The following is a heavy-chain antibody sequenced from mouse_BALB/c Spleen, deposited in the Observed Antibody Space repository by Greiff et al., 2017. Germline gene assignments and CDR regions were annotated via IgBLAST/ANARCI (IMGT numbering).Heavy chain of an antibody. CDR1: GFTFSSYG. CDR3: AREARYDDYAMDY. V-gene: IGHV5-6-3*01. D-gene: IGHD2-14*01. J-gene: IGHJ4*01. CDR2: INSNGGST. Sequence: EVQVVESGGGLVQPGGSLKLSCAASGFTFSSYGMSWVRQTPDKRLELVATINSNGGSTYYPDSVKGRFTISRDNAKNTLYLQMSSLKSEDTAMYYCAREARYDDYAMDYWGQGTSVTVSS.